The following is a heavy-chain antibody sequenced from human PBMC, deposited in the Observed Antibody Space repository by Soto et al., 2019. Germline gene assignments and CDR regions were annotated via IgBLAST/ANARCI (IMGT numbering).Heavy chain of an antibody. J-gene: IGHJ4*02. V-gene: IGHV4-59*08. D-gene: IGHD2-21*02. CDR3: ARHNPLCGGDCYSFDY. CDR1: GGSISSYY. Sequence: QVQLQESGPGLVKPSETLSLTCTVYGGSISSYYWSWIRQPPGKGLEWIGYIYYSGSTNYNPSLKSRVTISVDTSKNQFSLKLSSVTAADTAVYYCARHNPLCGGDCYSFDYWGQGTLVTVSS. CDR2: IYYSGST.